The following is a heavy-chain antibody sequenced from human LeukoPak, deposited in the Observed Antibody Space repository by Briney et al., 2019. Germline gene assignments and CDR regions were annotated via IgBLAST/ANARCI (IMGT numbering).Heavy chain of an antibody. J-gene: IGHJ4*02. Sequence: SETLSLTCAVYGGSVSGYYWSWIRQPPGKGLEWNGEINHSGSTNYNPSLKSRVTISVDTSKNQFSLKLSSVTAADTAVYYCARHPYYYGSGSPPLYFDYWGQGTLVTVSS. V-gene: IGHV4-34*01. CDR3: ARHPYYYGSGSPPLYFDY. CDR1: GGSVSGYY. D-gene: IGHD3-10*01. CDR2: INHSGST.